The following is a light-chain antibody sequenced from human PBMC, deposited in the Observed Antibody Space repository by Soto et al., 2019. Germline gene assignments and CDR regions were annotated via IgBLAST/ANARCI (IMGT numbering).Light chain of an antibody. CDR1: SSDVGGYNY. CDR3: SSYTGSSTLV. V-gene: IGLV2-14*01. J-gene: IGLJ1*01. Sequence: QSALTQPASVSGSPGQSITISSTGTSSDVGGYNYVSWYQQHPGKAPKLMIYDVSNRPSGVSNRFSGSKSGNTASLTISGLQAEDEADYYCSSYTGSSTLVFGTGTKVTVL. CDR2: DVS.